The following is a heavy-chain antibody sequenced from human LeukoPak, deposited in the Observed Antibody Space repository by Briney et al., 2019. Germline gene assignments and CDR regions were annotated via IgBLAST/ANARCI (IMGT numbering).Heavy chain of an antibody. CDR2: LSSGGGDT. D-gene: IGHD3-10*01. V-gene: IGHV3-23*01. CDR1: GFTFSSYA. CDR3: VRLTDYFLDY. Sequence: GGSLRLSCAASGFTFSSYAMSWVRHVPGKGLQWVSALSSGGGDTYYADSVKGRFTISRDNSRDTLYLQMSSLRAEDTAIYYCVRLTDYFLDYWGQGSLVTVSS. J-gene: IGHJ4*02.